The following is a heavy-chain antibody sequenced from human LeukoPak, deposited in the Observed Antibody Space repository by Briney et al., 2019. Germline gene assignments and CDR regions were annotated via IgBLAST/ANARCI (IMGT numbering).Heavy chain of an antibody. J-gene: IGHJ4*02. D-gene: IGHD1-1*01. CDR2: ISETGDSK. Sequence: GRSLRLSCAASGFAFDDYTMHWVRQAPGKGLEWVSSISETGDSKYYADSVQGRFTISRDNSKNTLYLQMNSLRSEDTALYYCAKVWRGNYYDYWGXXTLVTVSS. CDR3: AKVWRGNYYDY. V-gene: IGHV3-23*01. CDR1: GFAFDDYT.